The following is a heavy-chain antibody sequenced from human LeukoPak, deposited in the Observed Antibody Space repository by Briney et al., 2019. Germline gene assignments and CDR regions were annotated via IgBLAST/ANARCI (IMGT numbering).Heavy chain of an antibody. CDR3: ARGISDSSSWYGFFDY. D-gene: IGHD6-13*01. CDR1: GFTFSSYE. V-gene: IGHV3-48*03. CDR2: ISSSGSTI. Sequence: GGSLRLSCAACGFTFSSYEMNWVRQAPGKGLEWVSYISSSGSTIYYADSVKGRFTISRDNAKNSLYLQMNSLRAEDTAVYYCARGISDSSSWYGFFDYWGQGTLVTVSS. J-gene: IGHJ4*02.